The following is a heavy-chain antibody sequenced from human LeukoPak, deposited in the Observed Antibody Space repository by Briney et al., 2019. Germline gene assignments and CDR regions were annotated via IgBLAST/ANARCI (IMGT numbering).Heavy chain of an antibody. CDR3: ARTPLTYYFDY. Sequence: SETLSLTCAVYGGSFSGYHWSWTRQAPEKGLEWIGEINHSGSTYYNPSLKSRVTISVDTSKNQFSLKLSSVTAAATAVYYCARTPLTYYFDYWGQGTLVTVSS. V-gene: IGHV4-34*09. CDR1: GGSFSGYH. D-gene: IGHD2-21*02. CDR2: INHSGST. J-gene: IGHJ4*02.